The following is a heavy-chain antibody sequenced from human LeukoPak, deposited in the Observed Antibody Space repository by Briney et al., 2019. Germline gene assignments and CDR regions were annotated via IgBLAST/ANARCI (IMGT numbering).Heavy chain of an antibody. Sequence: QPGGSLRLSCAASGFTFGSYGMHWVRQAPGKGLEWVAFIRYDGSNKYYADSVKGRFTISRDNSKNTLYLQMNSLRAEDTAVYYCAKDTTPPKAGFDPWGQGTLVTVSS. D-gene: IGHD1-14*01. J-gene: IGHJ5*02. CDR1: GFTFGSYG. CDR2: IRYDGSNK. CDR3: AKDTTPPKAGFDP. V-gene: IGHV3-30*02.